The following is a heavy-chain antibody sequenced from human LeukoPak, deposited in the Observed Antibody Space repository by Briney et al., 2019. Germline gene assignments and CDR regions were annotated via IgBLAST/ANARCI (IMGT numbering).Heavy chain of an antibody. V-gene: IGHV3-11*01. CDR3: ASGGDYVGIAATFRY. CDR2: ISNRGIII. D-gene: IGHD4-23*01. J-gene: IGHJ4*02. CDR1: GFNFSATY. Sequence: PGGSLRLSCTASGFNFSATYMTWIRQAPGKGLEWVSYISNRGIIINYADSVKGRFTISRDDAKSSLYLHMNNLRTEDTALYYCASGGDYVGIAATFRYWGQGSLVTVSS.